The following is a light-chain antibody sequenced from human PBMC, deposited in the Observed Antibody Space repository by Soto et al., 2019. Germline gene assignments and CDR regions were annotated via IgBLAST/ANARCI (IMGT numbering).Light chain of an antibody. CDR2: GAS. CDR1: QTVTSN. V-gene: IGKV3D-11*02. Sequence: EIVMTQSPDTLSVSPGERVTLSCRASQTVTSNLAWYQQKPGQSPRLLIYGASNRAPGIPARFSGSGPGTDFTLTISSLEPEDFAVYYCQQRSNWQITFGQGTRLEIK. J-gene: IGKJ5*01. CDR3: QQRSNWQIT.